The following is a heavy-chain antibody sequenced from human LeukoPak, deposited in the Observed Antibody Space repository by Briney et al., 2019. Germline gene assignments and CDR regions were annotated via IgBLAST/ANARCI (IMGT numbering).Heavy chain of an antibody. CDR2: IYHSGTT. D-gene: IGHD3-10*01. CDR1: GYSISSGSF. CDR3: AREGQGKIIRALDY. Sequence: SETLSLTCAVSGYSISSGSFWGWIRPPPGKGLEWIGTIYHSGTTYYNPSLKSRVIISVDTSKNQFSLRLRSVTAADTAVYYCAREGQGKIIRALDYWGQGTLVTVSS. V-gene: IGHV4-38-2*02. J-gene: IGHJ4*02.